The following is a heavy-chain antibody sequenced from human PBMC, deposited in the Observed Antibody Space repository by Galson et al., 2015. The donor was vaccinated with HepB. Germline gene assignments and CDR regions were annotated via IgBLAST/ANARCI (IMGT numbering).Heavy chain of an antibody. V-gene: IGHV3-30*04. CDR1: GFTFSSYA. Sequence: SLRLSCAASGFTFSSYAMHWVRQAPGKGLEWVAVISYDGSNKYYADSVKGRFTISRDNSKNTLYLQMNSLRAEDTAVYYCARDSSKEQWLDPLGQIDYWGQGTLVTVSS. CDR2: ISYDGSNK. J-gene: IGHJ4*02. D-gene: IGHD6-19*01. CDR3: ARDSSKEQWLDPLGQIDY.